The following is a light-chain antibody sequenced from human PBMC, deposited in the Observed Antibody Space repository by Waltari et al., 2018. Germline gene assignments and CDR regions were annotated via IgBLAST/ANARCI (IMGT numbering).Light chain of an antibody. CDR2: EGN. J-gene: IGLJ3*02. V-gene: IGLV2-23*01. CDR1: SSDVGNFLL. Sequence: QSALTQPASVSGSPGQSISISCTGSSSDVGNFLLLSWYQQHPGKAPKVIIYEGNKRPSGLSYRFSGSESGNTASLTISGLQPDDEADYYCCSYVGGTSWVFGGGTKLTVL. CDR3: CSYVGGTSWV.